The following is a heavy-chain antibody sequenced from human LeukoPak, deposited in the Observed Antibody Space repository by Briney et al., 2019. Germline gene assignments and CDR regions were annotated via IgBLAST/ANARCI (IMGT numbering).Heavy chain of an antibody. CDR2: IPYDGSNK. CDR3: ARDLAVAGTGWFDP. D-gene: IGHD6-19*01. V-gene: IGHV3-30*04. CDR1: GFTYSSYA. Sequence: GRTLRLSCAASGFTYSSYAMHWVRQAPAKGLEWVAVIPYDGSNKYYADSVKGRFTISRDNSKNTLYLQMNSLRAEDTAVYYCARDLAVAGTGWFDPWGEGPLVTVSS. J-gene: IGHJ5*02.